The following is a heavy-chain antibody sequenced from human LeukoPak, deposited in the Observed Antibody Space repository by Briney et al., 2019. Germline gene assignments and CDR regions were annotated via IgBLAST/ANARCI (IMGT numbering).Heavy chain of an antibody. J-gene: IGHJ4*02. CDR1: GFTFSSYA. D-gene: IGHD2-21*01. CDR2: ISSGQST. CDR3: AKDLRGAWRDSLDY. V-gene: IGHV3-23*01. Sequence: QTGGSLRLSCAASGFTFSSYAMTWVRQAPGKGLEWVSGISSGQSTYYADSVKGRFTVSRDNSRDTLYLQMSSLRADDTAVYYCAKDLRGAWRDSLDYCGQGTLVTVSS.